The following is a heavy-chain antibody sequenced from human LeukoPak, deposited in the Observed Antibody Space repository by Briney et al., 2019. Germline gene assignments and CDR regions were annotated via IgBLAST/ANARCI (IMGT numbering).Heavy chain of an antibody. CDR2: INPNSGGT. V-gene: IGHV1-2*02. J-gene: IGHJ4*02. Sequence: ASVKVSCKASGYTFTGYYMHWVRQAPGQGLEWMGWINPNSGGTNYAQKFQGRVTMTRDTSISTAYMELSRLRSDDTAVYYCARAVYDILTGYYRFDYWGQGTLVTVSS. CDR1: GYTFTGYY. D-gene: IGHD3-9*01. CDR3: ARAVYDILTGYYRFDY.